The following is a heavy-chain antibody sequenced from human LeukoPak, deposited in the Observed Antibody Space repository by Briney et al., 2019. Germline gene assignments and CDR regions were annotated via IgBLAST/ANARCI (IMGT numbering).Heavy chain of an antibody. CDR3: ARAVGATQGSLAFDI. Sequence: SETLSLTCTVSSGSISSGGYYWSWIRQHPGKGLEWIGYIYYSGSTYYNPSLKSRVTISVDTSKNQFSLKLSSVTAADTAVYYCARAVGATQGSLAFDIWGQGTMVTVSS. CDR1: SGSISSGGYY. CDR2: IYYSGST. V-gene: IGHV4-31*03. J-gene: IGHJ3*02. D-gene: IGHD1-26*01.